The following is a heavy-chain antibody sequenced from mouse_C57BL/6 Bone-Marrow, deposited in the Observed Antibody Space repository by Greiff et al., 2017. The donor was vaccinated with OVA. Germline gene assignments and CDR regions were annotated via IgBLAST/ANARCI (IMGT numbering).Heavy chain of an antibody. Sequence: EVQGVESGGGLVQPGGSLKLSCAASGFTFSDYGMAWVRQAPRKGPEWVAFISNLAYSIYYADTVTGRFTISRENAKNTLYLEISSLRSEDTAMYYCARWHDYYYYAMDYWGQGTSVTVSS. CDR1: GFTFSDYG. J-gene: IGHJ4*01. D-gene: IGHD2-4*01. V-gene: IGHV5-15*01. CDR3: ARWHDYYYYAMDY. CDR2: ISNLAYSI.